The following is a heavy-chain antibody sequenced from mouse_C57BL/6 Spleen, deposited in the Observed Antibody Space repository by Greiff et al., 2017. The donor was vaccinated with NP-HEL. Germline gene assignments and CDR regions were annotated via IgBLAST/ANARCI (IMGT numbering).Heavy chain of an antibody. D-gene: IGHD1-1*01. CDR3: ASTVVAEDYYSFDY. Sequence: QVQLKQSGAELARPGASVKLSCKASGYTFTSYGISWVKQRTGQGLEWIGEIYPRSGNTYYNEKFKGKATLTADKSSSTAYMELRSLTSEDSAVYFCASTVVAEDYYSFDYWGQGTTLTVSS. CDR2: IYPRSGNT. J-gene: IGHJ2*01. CDR1: GYTFTSYG. V-gene: IGHV1-81*01.